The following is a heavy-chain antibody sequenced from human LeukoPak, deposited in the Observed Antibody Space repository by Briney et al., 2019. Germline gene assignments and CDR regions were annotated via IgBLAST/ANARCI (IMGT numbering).Heavy chain of an antibody. J-gene: IGHJ4*02. Sequence: GASVKVSCKASGHTFTAYYMFWVRQAPGQGLEWTGWINPNSGGTNYAPKFQGRVTMTRDTSISTACMELSGLTSDDTAVYFCATYYSDTSARDWGQGTLVTVSS. CDR2: INPNSGGT. CDR3: ATYYSDTSARD. CDR1: GHTFTAYY. V-gene: IGHV1-2*02. D-gene: IGHD3-22*01.